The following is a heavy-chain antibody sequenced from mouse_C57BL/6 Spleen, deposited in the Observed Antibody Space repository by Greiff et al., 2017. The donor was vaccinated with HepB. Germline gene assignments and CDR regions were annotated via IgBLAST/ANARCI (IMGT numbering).Heavy chain of an antibody. D-gene: IGHD2-4*01. CDR1: GFTFSDYY. J-gene: IGHJ2*01. CDR3: ARDRSYDCDRTYFDY. Sequence: EVQVVESEGGLVQPGSSMKLSCTASGFTFSDYYMAWVRQVPEKGLEWVANINYDGSSTYYLDSLKSRFIISRDNAKNILYLQRSSLKSEDTATYYCARDRSYDCDRTYFDYWGQGTTLTVSS. V-gene: IGHV5-16*01. CDR2: INYDGSST.